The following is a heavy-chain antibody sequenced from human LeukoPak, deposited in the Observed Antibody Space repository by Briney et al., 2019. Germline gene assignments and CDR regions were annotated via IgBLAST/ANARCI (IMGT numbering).Heavy chain of an antibody. CDR2: ISGSGGGT. D-gene: IGHD3-9*01. Sequence: GGSLRLSCAASGFTFNNYAMSWVRQAPGKGLEWVSAISGSGGGTYYADSVKGRFTISRDNSKNTLYLQMNSLRAEDTAVYYCAKVGYDILTGSSRAGMDVWGQGTTVTVSS. J-gene: IGHJ6*02. CDR3: AKVGYDILTGSSRAGMDV. V-gene: IGHV3-23*01. CDR1: GFTFNNYA.